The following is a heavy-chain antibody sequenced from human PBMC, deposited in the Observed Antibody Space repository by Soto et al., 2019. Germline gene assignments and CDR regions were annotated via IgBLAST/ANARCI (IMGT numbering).Heavy chain of an antibody. Sequence: PSETLSLTCTVSGGSVSSYYWSWIRQPPGKGLKWIGYIYYSGSTNYNPSLKSRVTISVDTSKNQFSLKLSSVTAADTAVYYCATVVTMVRGVIVWFETWGQGTLVTVSS. CDR3: ATVVTMVRGVIVWFET. CDR2: IYYSGST. CDR1: GGSVSSYY. J-gene: IGHJ5*02. D-gene: IGHD3-10*01. V-gene: IGHV4-59*02.